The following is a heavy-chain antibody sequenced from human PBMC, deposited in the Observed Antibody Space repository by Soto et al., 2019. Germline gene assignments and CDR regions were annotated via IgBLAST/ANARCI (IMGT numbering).Heavy chain of an antibody. CDR2: ITGSGRDT. J-gene: IGHJ6*02. V-gene: IGHV3-23*01. D-gene: IGHD6-19*01. Sequence: PGGSLRLSCAASGFTYRNNVLSWVRQAPGKGLDWVSGITGSGRDTYYADSVKGRFTISRDNSKNMVFLQMNSLRAEDTAVYYCARDGLSVAGKTYYYYGMDVWGQGTTVTVSS. CDR3: ARDGLSVAGKTYYYYGMDV. CDR1: GFTYRNNV.